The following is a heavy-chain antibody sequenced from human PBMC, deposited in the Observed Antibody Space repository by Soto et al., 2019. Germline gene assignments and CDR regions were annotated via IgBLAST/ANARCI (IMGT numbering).Heavy chain of an antibody. CDR1: GFTFSSYA. V-gene: IGHV3-30-3*01. J-gene: IGHJ3*02. D-gene: IGHD5-18*01. CDR3: AREETYSYGTDAFDI. CDR2: ISYDGSNK. Sequence: QVQLVESGGGMVQPGRSLRLSCAASGFTFSSYAMHWVRQAPGKGLEWVAVISYDGSNKYYADSVKGRFTISRDNSKNTLYLQMNSLRAEDTAVYYCAREETYSYGTDAFDIWGQGTMVTVSS.